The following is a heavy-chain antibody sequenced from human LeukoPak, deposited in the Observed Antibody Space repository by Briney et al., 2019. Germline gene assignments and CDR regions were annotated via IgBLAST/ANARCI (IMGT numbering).Heavy chain of an antibody. CDR1: GFTFSTYA. D-gene: IGHD2/OR15-2a*01. J-gene: IGHJ4*02. CDR2: ITWDGGSA. V-gene: IGHV3-43*02. CDR3: ATERQKYFEY. Sequence: GGSLRLSCAASGFTFSTYAMSWVRQAPGKGLEWVSLITWDGGSAFYADSVKGRFTISRDNSKNSLYVQMNSLRTEDTALYYCATERQKYFEYWGQGTLVTVPS.